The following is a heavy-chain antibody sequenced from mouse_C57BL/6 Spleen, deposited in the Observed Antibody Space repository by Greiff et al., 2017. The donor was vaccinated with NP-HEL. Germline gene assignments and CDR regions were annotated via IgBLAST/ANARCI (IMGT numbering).Heavy chain of an antibody. V-gene: IGHV14-1*01. CDR3: TTEGYSNYSYWYFEV. CDR1: GFNIKDYY. CDR2: IDPEDGDT. J-gene: IGHJ1*03. D-gene: IGHD2-5*01. Sequence: VQLKESGAELVRPGASVKLSCTASGFNIKDYYMHWVKQRPEQGLERIGRIDPEDGDTEYAPKLQGKATMTADTSANTAYLQLCSLTSDDTAVDYCTTEGYSNYSYWYFEVWSTGTTVTVSS.